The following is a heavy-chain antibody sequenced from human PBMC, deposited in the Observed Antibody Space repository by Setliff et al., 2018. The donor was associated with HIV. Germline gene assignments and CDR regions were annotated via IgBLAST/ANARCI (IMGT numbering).Heavy chain of an antibody. CDR2: IIPMFGTG. CDR3: ARVAHSSSYHYYGMDV. J-gene: IGHJ6*02. Sequence: GASVKVSCKASGGTFSSYGISWVRQAPGQGLEWMGAIIPMFGTGFYAQKFQGRVTITTDESRTTSYMELSSLRFEDTAVYFCARVAHSSSYHYYGMDVWGQGTTVT. D-gene: IGHD6-19*01. V-gene: IGHV1-69*05. CDR1: GGTFSSYG.